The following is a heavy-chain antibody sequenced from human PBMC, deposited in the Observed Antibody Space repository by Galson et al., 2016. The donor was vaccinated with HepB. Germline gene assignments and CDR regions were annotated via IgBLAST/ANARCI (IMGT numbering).Heavy chain of an antibody. CDR3: AKGGLCGGDCQRPPD. V-gene: IGHV3-23*01. CDR1: GFTFTAYA. J-gene: IGHJ4*02. Sequence: SLRLSCAASGFTFTAYAMTWVRQAPGKGLEWVSSISAPPFGSNTYYADSVKGRFTITRDNSKNTLYLEMNSLRAEDTAVYYCAKGGLCGGDCQRPPDWGQGTLATVSS. D-gene: IGHD2-21*02. CDR2: ISAPPFGSNT.